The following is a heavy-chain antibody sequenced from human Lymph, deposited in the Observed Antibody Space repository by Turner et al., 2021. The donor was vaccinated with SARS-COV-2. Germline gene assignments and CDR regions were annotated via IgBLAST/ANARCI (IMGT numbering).Heavy chain of an antibody. J-gene: IGHJ6*02. CDR3: AKDLLSGIAALGGIDV. CDR1: ACTFSTYA. V-gene: IGHV3-23*01. D-gene: IGHD6-13*01. Sequence: EVQLLEPGGGWVQPGESLGLSCPASACTFSTYAMNWVRRAPRRGLGWVSAMSGSGVSTYYADAVKGRFTISRDNSRNTLFLQMNSRRAEDTAVNYCAKDLLSGIAALGGIDVWGQGTTVTVSS. CDR2: MSGSGVST.